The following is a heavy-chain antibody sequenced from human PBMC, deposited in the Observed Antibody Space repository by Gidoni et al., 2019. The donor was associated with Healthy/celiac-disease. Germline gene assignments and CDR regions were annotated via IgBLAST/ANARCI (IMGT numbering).Heavy chain of an antibody. J-gene: IGHJ4*02. CDR1: GFTFSSYW. V-gene: IGHV3-7*01. Sequence: EVQLVESGGGLVQPGGSLRLSCAASGFTFSSYWMSWVRPAPGKGLEWVANIKQDGSEKYYVDSVKGRFTISRDNAKNSLYLQMNSLRAEDTAVYYCARDRGYSYFDYWGQGTLVTVSS. CDR3: ARDRGYSYFDY. CDR2: IKQDGSEK. D-gene: IGHD5-12*01.